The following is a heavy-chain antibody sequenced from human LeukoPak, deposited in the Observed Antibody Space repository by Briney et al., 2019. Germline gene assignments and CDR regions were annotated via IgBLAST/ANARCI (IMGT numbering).Heavy chain of an antibody. CDR1: GFTFSSYS. CDR2: ISSSSSYI. Sequence: GGSLRLSCAASGFTFSSYSMNWVRQAPGKGLEWVSSISSSSSYIYYADSVKGRFTISRDNAKNSLYLQMNGLRAEDTAVYYCARETIFGVVMDYWGQGTLVTVSS. J-gene: IGHJ4*02. V-gene: IGHV3-21*01. D-gene: IGHD3-3*01. CDR3: ARETIFGVVMDY.